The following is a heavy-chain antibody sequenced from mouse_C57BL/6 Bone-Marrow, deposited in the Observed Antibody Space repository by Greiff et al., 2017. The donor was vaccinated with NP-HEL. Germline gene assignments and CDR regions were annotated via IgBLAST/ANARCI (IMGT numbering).Heavy chain of an antibody. CDR1: GYTFTSYW. V-gene: IGHV1-64*01. CDR3: ARKEGNSWFAY. Sequence: QVHVKQPGAELVKPGASVKLSCKASGYTFTSYWMHWVKQRPGQGLEWIGMIHPNSGSTNYNEKFKSKATLTVDKSSSTAYMQLSSLTSEDSAVYYCARKEGNSWFAYWGQGTLVTVSA. D-gene: IGHD2-1*01. CDR2: IHPNSGST. J-gene: IGHJ3*01.